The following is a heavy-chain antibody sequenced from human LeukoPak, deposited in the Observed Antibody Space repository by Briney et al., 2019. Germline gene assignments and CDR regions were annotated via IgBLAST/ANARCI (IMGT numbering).Heavy chain of an antibody. D-gene: IGHD3-10*01. CDR1: GFTFSSYG. Sequence: GGSLRLSCAASGFTFSSYGMHWVRQAPGKGLEWVAVIWYDGSNKYYADSVKGRFTISRDNSKNTLYLQMNSLRAEDTAVYYCAREGYYGSGKNAFDIWGRGTMVTVSS. V-gene: IGHV3-33*01. CDR2: IWYDGSNK. J-gene: IGHJ3*02. CDR3: AREGYYGSGKNAFDI.